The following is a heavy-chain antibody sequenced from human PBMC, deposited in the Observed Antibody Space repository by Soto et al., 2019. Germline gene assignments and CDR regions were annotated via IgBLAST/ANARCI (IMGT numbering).Heavy chain of an antibody. J-gene: IGHJ6*02. CDR2: IIPLFGTT. CDR3: ARGDTIFEASERYYHYGLDV. D-gene: IGHD3-3*01. Sequence: QVTLVQSRAEVKKPGSSVRVSCKASEGTFNSYVVSWVRQAPGQGLQWMGGIIPLFGTTNYAHQLEGRVTITADTSTTTAYMERSGLRPGDTAVYYCARGDTIFEASERYYHYGLDVWGQGTTVIVSS. CDR1: EGTFNSYV. V-gene: IGHV1-69*06.